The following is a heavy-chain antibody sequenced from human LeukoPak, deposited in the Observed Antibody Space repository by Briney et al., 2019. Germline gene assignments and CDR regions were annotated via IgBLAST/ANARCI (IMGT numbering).Heavy chain of an antibody. CDR1: GFTFSSYS. J-gene: IGHJ4*02. CDR3: ARDRTALKVGATDY. CDR2: ITSSSSYI. Sequence: GGSLRLSCAASGFTFSSYSMNWVRQAPGKGLEWVSSITSSSSYIYYADSVKGRFTISRDNAKNSLYLQMNSLRAEDTAVYYCARDRTALKVGATDYWGQGTLVTVSS. D-gene: IGHD1-26*01. V-gene: IGHV3-21*01.